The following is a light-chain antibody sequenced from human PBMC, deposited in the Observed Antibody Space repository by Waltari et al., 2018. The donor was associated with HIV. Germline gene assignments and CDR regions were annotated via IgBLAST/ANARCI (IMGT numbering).Light chain of an antibody. CDR3: QQSYSSPRT. CDR2: AAS. CDR1: QTIENY. Sequence: DIQMTQSPSSLSASVGDRVTITCRASQTIENYLNWYLQKPGKAPKLLIYAASTLQSGVPPRFSGSGSGTDFTLTINSLEPEDFATYYCQQSYSSPRTFGQGTKVEV. V-gene: IGKV1-39*01. J-gene: IGKJ1*01.